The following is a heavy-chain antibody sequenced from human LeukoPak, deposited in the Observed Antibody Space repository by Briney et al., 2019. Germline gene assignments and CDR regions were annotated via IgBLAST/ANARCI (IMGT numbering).Heavy chain of an antibody. CDR3: ARDQIAAAGRVYYYYYYMDV. CDR2: ISSSSSTI. CDR1: GVTFSSYS. Sequence: GGSLRLSCAASGVTFSSYSMNWVRQAPGKGLEWVSYISSSSSTIYYADSVKGRFTISRDNAKNSLYLQMNSLRAEDMAVYYCARDQIAAAGRVYYYYYYMDVWGKGTTVTVSS. J-gene: IGHJ6*03. D-gene: IGHD6-13*01. V-gene: IGHV3-48*01.